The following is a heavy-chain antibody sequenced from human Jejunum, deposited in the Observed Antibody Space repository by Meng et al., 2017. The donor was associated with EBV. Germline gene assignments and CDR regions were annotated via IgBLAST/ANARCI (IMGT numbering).Heavy chain of an antibody. Sequence: QPREFCPCLPQASVTLSPPLAGSGGSITSTKWGSWVRQPPGKGLEGIGEIHHSGRTNYNPSLKSRVTISVDKSKNQFSLELSSVTAADTAVYFCASVGYYDSSGYFTDYWGQGTLVTVSS. D-gene: IGHD3-22*01. V-gene: IGHV4-4*02. J-gene: IGHJ4*02. CDR1: GGSITSTKW. CDR2: IHHSGRT. CDR3: ASVGYYDSSGYFTDY.